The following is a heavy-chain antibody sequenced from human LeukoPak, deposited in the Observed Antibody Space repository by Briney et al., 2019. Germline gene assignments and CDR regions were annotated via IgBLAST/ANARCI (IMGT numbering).Heavy chain of an antibody. D-gene: IGHD3-22*01. Sequence: GASVKVSCKASGGTFSSYAISWVRQAPGQGLEWMGGIIPIFGTANYAQKFQGRVTITADESTSTAYMELSSLRSEDTAVYYCARVGYDSSGYYWGSSYYYYYYMDVWGKGTTVTISS. CDR1: GGTFSSYA. J-gene: IGHJ6*03. CDR2: IIPIFGTA. V-gene: IGHV1-69*13. CDR3: ARVGYDSSGYYWGSSYYYYYYMDV.